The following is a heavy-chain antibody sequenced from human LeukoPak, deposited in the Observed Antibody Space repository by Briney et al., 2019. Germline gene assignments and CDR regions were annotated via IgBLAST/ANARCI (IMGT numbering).Heavy chain of an antibody. CDR2: ISWNGGIT. Sequence: GGSLRLSCAASGFTFDDYGMSWVRQAPGKGLEWVSGISWNGGITGYADSVKGRFTISRDSARQSLYLQMNSLRAEDTALYYCARYYGGNDGTDYWGQGTLVTVSS. J-gene: IGHJ4*02. CDR3: ARYYGGNDGTDY. V-gene: IGHV3-20*04. D-gene: IGHD3-10*01. CDR1: GFTFDDYG.